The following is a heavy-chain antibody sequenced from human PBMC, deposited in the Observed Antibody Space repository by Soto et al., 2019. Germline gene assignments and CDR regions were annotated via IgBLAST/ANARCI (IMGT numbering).Heavy chain of an antibody. CDR2: ISYDGRNK. V-gene: IGHV3-30*04. D-gene: IGHD1-26*01. Sequence: QVQLVESGGGVVQPGRSLRLSCAASGFTFSTYAIHWVRQAPGKGLEWVALISYDGRNKYYADSVRGRFTISRDNSKNTLYLQMNSLRAEDTAVYYCARDSLGAVGATAITVLPDYWGQGTLVTVSS. CDR1: GFTFSTYA. CDR3: ARDSLGAVGATAITVLPDY. J-gene: IGHJ4*02.